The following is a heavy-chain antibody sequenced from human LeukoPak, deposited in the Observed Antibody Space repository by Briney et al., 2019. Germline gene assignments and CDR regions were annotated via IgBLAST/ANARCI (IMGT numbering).Heavy chain of an antibody. CDR2: IYYSGST. V-gene: IGHV4-59*01. CDR3: ARSTGKKGWFAP. D-gene: IGHD3-10*01. Sequence: SETLSLTCTVSGGSISSYYWSWIRQPPGKGLEWIGYIYYSGSTNYNPSLKSRVTISVDTSKNQFSLKLSSVTAADTAVYYCARSTGKKGWFAPWGKETLVTVSS. CDR1: GGSISSYY. J-gene: IGHJ5*02.